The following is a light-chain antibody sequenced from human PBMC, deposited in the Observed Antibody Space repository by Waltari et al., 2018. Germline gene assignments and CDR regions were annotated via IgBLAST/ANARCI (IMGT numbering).Light chain of an antibody. CDR1: QSISRY. Sequence: DIQMTQSPSSLSASVGDRVTITCRASQSISRYLNWYQQKPGKAPKLLIYAASSLQSGVPSRFSGSGSGSDFTLSINSLQPEDFATYYCLQSHSTPWTFGQGTKVEIK. V-gene: IGKV1-39*01. J-gene: IGKJ1*01. CDR2: AAS. CDR3: LQSHSTPWT.